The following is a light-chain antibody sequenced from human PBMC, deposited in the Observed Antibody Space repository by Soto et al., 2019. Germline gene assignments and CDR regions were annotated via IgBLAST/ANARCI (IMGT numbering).Light chain of an antibody. V-gene: IGLV1-40*01. CDR2: VNS. CDR1: SSKIGAGSD. Sequence: QSVLTQPPSVSGAPGQRATISGTGSSSKIGAGSDVHWYQQLPGTAPNLLIYVNSTRPSGVPDRFSGSKSGTSASLAITGLQAEDEADYYCQSYDSSLSGYYVFGTGTKLTVL. CDR3: QSYDSSLSGYYV. J-gene: IGLJ1*01.